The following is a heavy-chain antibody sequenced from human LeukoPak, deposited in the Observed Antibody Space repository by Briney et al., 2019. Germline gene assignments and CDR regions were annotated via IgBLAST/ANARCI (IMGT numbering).Heavy chain of an antibody. Sequence: SVKVSCKASGGTFSSYAISWVRQAPGRGLEWMGGIIPIFGTANYAQKFQGRVTITADESTSTAYMELSSLRSEDTAVYYCARRGAMDSYGMNWGQGTLVTVSS. CDR3: ARRGAMDSYGMN. V-gene: IGHV1-69*01. CDR1: GGTFSSYA. CDR2: IIPIFGTA. D-gene: IGHD5-18*01. J-gene: IGHJ4*02.